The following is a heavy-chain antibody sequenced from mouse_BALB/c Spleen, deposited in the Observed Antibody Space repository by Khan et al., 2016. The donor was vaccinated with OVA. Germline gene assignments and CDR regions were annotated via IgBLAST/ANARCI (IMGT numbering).Heavy chain of an antibody. J-gene: IGHJ2*01. V-gene: IGHV3-2*02. CDR3: ARTARIKY. CDR2: ISYSGST. Sequence: EVKLLESGPGLVNPSQSLSLTCTVTGYSITSDYAWNWIRQFPGNKLEWMGYISYSGSTNYNPSLKSRISITRDTSKNQFFLQLNSVTTEDTATYYCARTARIKYWGQGTTLTVSS. CDR1: GYSITSDYA. D-gene: IGHD1-2*01.